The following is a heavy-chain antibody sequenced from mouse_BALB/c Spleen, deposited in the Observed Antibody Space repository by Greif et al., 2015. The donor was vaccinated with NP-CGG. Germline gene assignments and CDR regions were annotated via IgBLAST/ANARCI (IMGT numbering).Heavy chain of an antibody. CDR3: AREGLGLAMDY. V-gene: IGHV2-9*02. Sequence: VKVVESGPGLVAPSQSLSITCTVSGFSLTSYGVHWVRQPPGKGLEWLGVIWAGGSTNYNSALMSRLSISKDNSKSQVFLKMNSLQTDDTAMYYCAREGLGLAMDYWGQGTSVTVSS. J-gene: IGHJ4*01. CDR2: IWAGGST. D-gene: IGHD4-1*01. CDR1: GFSLTSYG.